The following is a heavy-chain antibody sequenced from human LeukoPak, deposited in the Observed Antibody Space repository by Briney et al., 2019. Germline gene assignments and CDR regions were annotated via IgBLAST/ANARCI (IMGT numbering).Heavy chain of an antibody. V-gene: IGHV3-11*04. CDR2: ISSSGSTI. CDR1: GFTFSDYY. J-gene: IGHJ1*01. D-gene: IGHD6-13*01. CDR3: AGAGYSSSWYLQH. Sequence: NPGGSLRLSCAASGFTFSDYYMSWIRQAPGKGLEWVSYISSSGSTIYYADSVKGRFTISRDNAKNSLYLQMNSLRAEDTAVYYCAGAGYSSSWYLQHWGQGTLVTVSS.